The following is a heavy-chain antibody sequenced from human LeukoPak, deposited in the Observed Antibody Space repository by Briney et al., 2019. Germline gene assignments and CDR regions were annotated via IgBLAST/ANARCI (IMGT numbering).Heavy chain of an antibody. CDR1: GFTLSSYE. D-gene: IGHD6-19*01. J-gene: IGHJ4*02. V-gene: IGHV3-23*01. Sequence: GGSLRLSCTASGFTLSSYEMSWIRQAPGKGLEWVSSIDYSGGSTHYADSVMGRFTISRDNSKNTLYLQLNSLSADDTAVYYCARNRGWYGVSWGQGTLVTVSS. CDR3: ARNRGWYGVS. CDR2: IDYSGGST.